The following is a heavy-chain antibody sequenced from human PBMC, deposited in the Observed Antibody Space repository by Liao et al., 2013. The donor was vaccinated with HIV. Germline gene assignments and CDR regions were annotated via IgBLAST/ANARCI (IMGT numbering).Heavy chain of an antibody. CDR3: LSGSLASQTGFDY. CDR2: IYYSGST. Sequence: QLQLQESGPGLVKPSETLSLTCTVSGGSISSSTYYWGWIRQPPGKGLEWIGSIYYSGSTYYNPSLKSRLTISVDTSKNQFSLKLSSVTAADTAVYYCLSGSLASQTGFDYWGQGTLVTVSS. D-gene: IGHD2-15*01. J-gene: IGHJ4*02. V-gene: IGHV4-39*07. CDR1: GGSISSSTYY.